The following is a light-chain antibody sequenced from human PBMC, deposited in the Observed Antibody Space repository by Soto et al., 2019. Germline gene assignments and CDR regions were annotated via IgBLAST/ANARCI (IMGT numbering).Light chain of an antibody. Sequence: EIVLTQSPATLSLSPGERPTLSCRANQSVTSYLAWYQQKPGQAPRHLIYDASNRATGIPARFSGSGSGTDFTLTISSLEPEDFAVYYCHQRSNWPYTFGQGTKLEIK. V-gene: IGKV3-11*01. CDR3: HQRSNWPYT. J-gene: IGKJ2*01. CDR1: QSVTSY. CDR2: DAS.